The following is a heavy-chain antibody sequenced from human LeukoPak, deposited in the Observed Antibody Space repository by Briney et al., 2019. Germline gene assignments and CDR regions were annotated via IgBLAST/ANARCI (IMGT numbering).Heavy chain of an antibody. D-gene: IGHD3-16*01. J-gene: IGHJ6*03. CDR1: GGSFSDYY. Sequence: PSETLSLTCAVYGGSFSDYYWTWIRQPPGKGLEWIGEINHSGSTNYNPSLKSRVTISVDTSKNQFSLKLSSVTAVDTAVYYCARGVPLRGYSVQQLVWGSYYYMDVWGSGTTVTVSS. CDR2: INHSGST. CDR3: ARGVPLRGYSVQQLVWGSYYYMDV. V-gene: IGHV4-34*01.